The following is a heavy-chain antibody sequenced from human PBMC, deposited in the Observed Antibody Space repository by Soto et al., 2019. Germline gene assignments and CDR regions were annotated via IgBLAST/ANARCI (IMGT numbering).Heavy chain of an antibody. J-gene: IGHJ4*02. V-gene: IGHV1-2*02. CDR2: IHPNSGVT. D-gene: IGHD5-12*01. CDR1: GYTFTDYY. CDR3: ARAGLTTLELATTY. Sequence: QVQLVQSGAEVKRPGASVKVSCKASGYTFTDYYMHWVRQSPGQGLEWMGWIHPNSGVTKFPQKFQGRVIMTRDTSISTVYMELSRLTSDDTAIYYCARAGLTTLELATTYWGQGTLVTVSS.